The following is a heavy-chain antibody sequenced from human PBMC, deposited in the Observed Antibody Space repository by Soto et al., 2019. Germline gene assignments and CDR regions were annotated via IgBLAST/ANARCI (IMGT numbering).Heavy chain of an antibody. CDR1: GYTFITYD. V-gene: IGHV1-8*01. D-gene: IGHD6-25*01. CDR3: ARRKERSGPHYFDS. CDR2: MNPYNGNA. Sequence: GASVKVSCKASGYTFITYDIHWVRQATGQGLEWMGWMNPYNGNAGYAQKFQGRVTMTRNTSISTAYMGLSSLRSEDTAVYFCARRKERSGPHYFDSWGQGTLVTVSS. J-gene: IGHJ4*02.